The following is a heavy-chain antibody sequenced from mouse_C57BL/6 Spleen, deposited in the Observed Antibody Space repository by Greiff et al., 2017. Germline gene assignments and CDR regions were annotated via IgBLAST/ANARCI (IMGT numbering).Heavy chain of an antibody. CDR1: GYAFSSSW. CDR3: ARGNYYGSSYDWYFDV. J-gene: IGHJ1*03. CDR2: IYPGDGDT. D-gene: IGHD1-1*01. V-gene: IGHV1-82*01. Sequence: VQWVESGPELVKPGASVKISCKASGYAFSSSWMNWVKQRPGKGLEWIGRIYPGDGDTNYNGKFKGKATLTADKSSSTAYMQLSSLTSEDSAVYFCARGNYYGSSYDWYFDVWGTGTTVTVSS.